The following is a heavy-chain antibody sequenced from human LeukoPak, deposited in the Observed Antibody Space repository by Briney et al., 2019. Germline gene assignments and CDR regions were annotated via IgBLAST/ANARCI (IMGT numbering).Heavy chain of an antibody. CDR2: ISSSGSTI. D-gene: IGHD3-22*01. Sequence: GGSLRLSCTASGFTFGDYAMSWVRQAPGKGLEWVSYISSSGSTIYYADSVKGRFTISRDNAKNSLYLQMNSLRAEDTAVYYCATNPGYYYDSSGYYYGGRYYFDYWGQGTLVTVSS. V-gene: IGHV3-48*03. J-gene: IGHJ4*02. CDR1: GFTFGDYA. CDR3: ATNPGYYYDSSGYYYGGRYYFDY.